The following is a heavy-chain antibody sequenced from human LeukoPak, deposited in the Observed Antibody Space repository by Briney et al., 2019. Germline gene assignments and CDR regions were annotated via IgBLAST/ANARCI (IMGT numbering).Heavy chain of an antibody. J-gene: IGHJ5*02. CDR2: INPNSGGT. V-gene: IGHV1-2*02. Sequence: GASVKVSCKASGYTFTGCYMHWVRQAPGQGLEWMGWINPNSGGTNYAQKFQGRVTMTRDTSISTAYMELSRLRSDDTAVYYCARDGAGYDFWSGYYGSSWFDPWGQGTLVTVSS. D-gene: IGHD3-3*01. CDR3: ARDGAGYDFWSGYYGSSWFDP. CDR1: GYTFTGCY.